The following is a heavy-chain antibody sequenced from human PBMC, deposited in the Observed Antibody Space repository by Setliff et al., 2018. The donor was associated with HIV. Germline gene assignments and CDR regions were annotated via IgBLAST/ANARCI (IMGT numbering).Heavy chain of an antibody. CDR3: ALTGHRLLRGYMDV. D-gene: IGHD2-15*01. Sequence: SETLSLTCYVTDDPISSYYWSWVRQPAGKGLEWIGRLYVSGDTNYNPSLRSRVTMSLDTSKKHFSLELKSVTAADTAVYYCALTGHRLLRGYMDVWGKGTTVTVS. J-gene: IGHJ6*03. CDR2: LYVSGDT. CDR1: DDPISSYY. V-gene: IGHV4-4*07.